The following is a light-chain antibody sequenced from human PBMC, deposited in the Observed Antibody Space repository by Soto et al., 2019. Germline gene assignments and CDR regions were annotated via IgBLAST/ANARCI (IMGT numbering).Light chain of an antibody. CDR2: GAS. CDR3: QHTFNSPPWT. V-gene: IGKV1-39*01. J-gene: IGKJ1*01. CDR1: QNIDMY. Sequence: DIQMTHSPSSLSASVGDRVTITFRASQNIDMYLNWYQQKPGKAPRVLISGASNLQSGVPSRFSGSGSGTDFTLTISSLQSEDFASYFCQHTFNSPPWTFGQGTKVDIK.